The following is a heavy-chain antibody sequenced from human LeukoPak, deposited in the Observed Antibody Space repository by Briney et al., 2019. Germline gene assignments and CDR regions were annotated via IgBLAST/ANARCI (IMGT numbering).Heavy chain of an antibody. J-gene: IGHJ4*02. CDR2: ISYDGSNK. V-gene: IGHV3-30*04. CDR3: ARDRQYSSSWYHDYFDY. D-gene: IGHD6-13*01. Sequence: GGSLRLSCAASGFTFSSYSMHRVRQAPGKGLEWVAVISYDGSNKYYADSVKGRFTISRDNSKNTLYLQMNSLRPEDTALYYCARDRQYSSSWYHDYFDYWGQGTLVTVSS. CDR1: GFTFSSYS.